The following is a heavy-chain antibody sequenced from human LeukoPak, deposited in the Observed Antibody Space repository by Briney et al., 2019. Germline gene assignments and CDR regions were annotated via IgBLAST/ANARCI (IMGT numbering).Heavy chain of an antibody. J-gene: IGHJ4*02. D-gene: IGHD7-27*01. CDR1: GGSISSYY. CDR2: INHSGST. Sequence: PSETLSLTCTVSGGSISSYYWSWIRQPPGKGLEWIGEINHSGSTNYNPSLKSRVTISVDTSKNQFSLKLSSVTAADTAVYYCATSNWGSPFDYWGQGTLVTVSS. CDR3: ATSNWGSPFDY. V-gene: IGHV4-34*01.